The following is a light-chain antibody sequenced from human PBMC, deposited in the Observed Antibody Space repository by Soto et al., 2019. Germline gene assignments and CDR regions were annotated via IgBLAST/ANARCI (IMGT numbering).Light chain of an antibody. V-gene: IGKV1-5*01. CDR3: QHYKTYSST. J-gene: IGKJ1*01. CDR2: YAS. CDR1: QCLXSY. Sequence: IPLTQCASSLSASVGDRVTITCRASQCLXSYFGWYQQKPGKAPNLLXYYASSWEGGVPSRLSGSGSGTEFTLPISSMQPYYFANYYLQHYKTYSSTVGQGTKVDIK.